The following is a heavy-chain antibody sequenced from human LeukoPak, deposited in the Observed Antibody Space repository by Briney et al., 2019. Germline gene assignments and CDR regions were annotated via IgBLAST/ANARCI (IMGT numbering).Heavy chain of an antibody. V-gene: IGHV3-33*06. CDR2: MWYDGTIK. Sequence: GGSLRLSCAASGFTLNNHGVHWVRQAPGKGLEWIALMWYDGTIKDYADSVKGRFTISRDNFKKTLHLQMNSLRAEDTAIYYCAKGGPYYHGSGSYEGFDYWGQGTLVTVSS. CDR3: AKGGPYYHGSGSYEGFDY. J-gene: IGHJ4*02. CDR1: GFTLNNHG. D-gene: IGHD3-10*01.